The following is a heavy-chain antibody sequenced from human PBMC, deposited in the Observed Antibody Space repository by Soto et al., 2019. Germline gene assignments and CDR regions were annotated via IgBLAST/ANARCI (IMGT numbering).Heavy chain of an antibody. J-gene: IGHJ6*02. CDR1: GGSIRRYY. CDR2: FYHSGNS. V-gene: IGHV4-59*01. CDR3: ARISSVDPYGYVNGGLDV. Sequence: PSETRSLTCIVSGGSIRRYYWSWIRQSPEKGLEWIGYFYHSGNSNYNPSLKSRVTISVDTSKNQLSLSLRSVTAADTAVYFCARISSVDPYGYVNGGLDVWGQGTTVTVSS. D-gene: IGHD5-18*01.